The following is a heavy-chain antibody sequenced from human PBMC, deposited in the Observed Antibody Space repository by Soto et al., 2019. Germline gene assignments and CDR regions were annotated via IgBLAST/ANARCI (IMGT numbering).Heavy chain of an antibody. D-gene: IGHD2-2*01. J-gene: IGHJ6*02. Sequence: QVQLVQSGAEVKKPGASVKVSCKASGYTFTSYDINWVRQATGQGLEWMGWMNPNSGNTGYAQKFQGRVTMTRNSSISTAYMGLSSLRSVDTAVYYCARERHGPTSMDVWGQGTTVTVSS. CDR3: ARERHGPTSMDV. CDR1: GYTFTSYD. V-gene: IGHV1-8*01. CDR2: MNPNSGNT.